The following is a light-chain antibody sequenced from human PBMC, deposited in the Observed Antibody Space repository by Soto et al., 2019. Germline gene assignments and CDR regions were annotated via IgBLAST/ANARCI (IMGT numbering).Light chain of an antibody. CDR3: TSPAPGSLYV. Sequence: SVLAQPASVSGSPGQSITISCTGSRSDVGSYDFVSWYQQHPGKVPKLIIYEVTHRPSGVSNRFSGSKSGNTASLTIAGLQAEDEADYFCTSPAPGSLYVFGTGTKVTVL. CDR1: RSDVGSYDF. V-gene: IGLV2-14*01. CDR2: EVT. J-gene: IGLJ1*01.